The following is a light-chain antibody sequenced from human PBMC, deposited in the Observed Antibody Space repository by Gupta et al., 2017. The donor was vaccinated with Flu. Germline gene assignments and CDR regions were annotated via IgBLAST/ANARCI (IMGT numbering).Light chain of an antibody. CDR1: QSVSSS. J-gene: IGKJ2*01. CDR2: SAS. V-gene: IGKV3-15*01. Sequence: PATLSASLGERATLTCRASQSVSSSLDWYQQKPGKAPRLLMSSASTWSTGIPARFSGSGSGTEFTLTISSLQSEDFAVYYCQQYYTWPSTFGEGTRVEIK. CDR3: QQYYTWPST.